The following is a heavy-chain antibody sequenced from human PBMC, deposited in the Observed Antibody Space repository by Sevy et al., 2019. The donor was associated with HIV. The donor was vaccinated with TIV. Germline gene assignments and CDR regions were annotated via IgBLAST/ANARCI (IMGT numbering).Heavy chain of an antibody. V-gene: IGHV3-23*01. J-gene: IGHJ6*03. CDR1: GFSFDSYG. D-gene: IGHD3-22*01. CDR3: AKGGGGHYDPGEIGYYFYYYNMDV. CDR2: ISGSGVST. Sequence: GGSLRLSCAVSGFSFDSYGMTWVRQAPGKGLEWVSGISGSGVSTYYADSVKGRFIISRDNSKNTLYLQMNSLRSEDMGIYYWAKGGGGHYDPGEIGYYFYYYNMDVWGKGTTVTVSS.